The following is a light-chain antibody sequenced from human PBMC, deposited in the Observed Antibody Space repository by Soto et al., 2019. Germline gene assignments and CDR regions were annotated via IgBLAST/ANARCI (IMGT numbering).Light chain of an antibody. Sequence: QSALTQPRSVSGSPGQSVTSSCTGTSSDVGAYNYVSWYQHHPGKAPKLVIYDVTKRPSGVPDRFAGSKSGNTASLTISGLQAEDEADYYCCSYAGSSLWVFGGGTKLTVL. J-gene: IGLJ3*02. CDR3: CSYAGSSLWV. CDR2: DVT. CDR1: SSDVGAYNY. V-gene: IGLV2-11*01.